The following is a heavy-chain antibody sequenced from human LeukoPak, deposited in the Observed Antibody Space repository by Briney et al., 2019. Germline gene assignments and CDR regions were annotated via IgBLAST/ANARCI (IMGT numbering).Heavy chain of an antibody. CDR2: INHSRST. V-gene: IGHV4-34*01. CDR3: ARVVVWAPFDY. J-gene: IGHJ4*02. CDR1: GGSFSGYY. D-gene: IGHD2-15*01. Sequence: PSETLSLTCAVYGGSFSGYYWSWIRQPPGKGLEWIGEINHSRSTNYNPSLKSRVTISVDTSKNQFSLKLSSVTAADTAAYYCARVVVWAPFDYWGQGTLVTVSS.